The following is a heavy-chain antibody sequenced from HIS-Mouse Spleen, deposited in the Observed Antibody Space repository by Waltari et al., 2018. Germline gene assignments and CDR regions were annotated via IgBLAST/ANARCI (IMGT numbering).Heavy chain of an antibody. CDR3: AREIPYSSSWYDWYFDL. J-gene: IGHJ2*01. V-gene: IGHV4-39*07. CDR2: ISYSGSP. Sequence: QLQLQESGPGLVKPSETLSLTCTVSGGSISSSSYYWGWIRQPPGKGLEWIGTISYSGSPHYNPSIKSPVTISVDTSKNQFSLKLSSVTAADTAVYYCAREIPYSSSWYDWYFDLWGRGTLVTVSS. CDR1: GGSISSSSYY. D-gene: IGHD6-13*01.